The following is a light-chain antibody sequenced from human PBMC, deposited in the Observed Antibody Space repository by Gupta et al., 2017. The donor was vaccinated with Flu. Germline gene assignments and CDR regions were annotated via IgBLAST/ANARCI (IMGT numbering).Light chain of an antibody. CDR2: RGD. Sequence: ALGQTARITCGGNNIESKSLHGYQQKPGQALVLVIYRGDSRPSGIPERFSGSNSGTTATLTINRAQAGDEDDYYCQVWDSSTVIFGGGTKLTVL. J-gene: IGLJ2*01. CDR3: QVWDSSTVI. V-gene: IGLV3-9*01. CDR1: NIESKS.